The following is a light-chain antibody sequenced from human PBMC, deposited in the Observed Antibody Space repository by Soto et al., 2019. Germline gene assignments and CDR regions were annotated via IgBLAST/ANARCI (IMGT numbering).Light chain of an antibody. CDR3: QQYNNWPRT. V-gene: IGKV3D-15*01. Sequence: EIVMTQSPATLSVTPGERATLSCRASQSISRNLAWYQQKPGQAPRLLIYVASTRATGVPARFSGSGSGTEFTLTISSLQSEDFAVYYCQQYNNWPRTFGQGTKVDI. CDR1: QSISRN. CDR2: VAS. J-gene: IGKJ1*01.